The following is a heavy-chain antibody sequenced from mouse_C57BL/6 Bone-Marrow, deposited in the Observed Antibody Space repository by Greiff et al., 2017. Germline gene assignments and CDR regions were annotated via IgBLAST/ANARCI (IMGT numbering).Heavy chain of an antibody. D-gene: IGHD1-1*01. CDR1: GFTFSSYA. CDR2: ISSGGDYI. J-gene: IGHJ4*01. V-gene: IGHV5-9-1*02. CDR3: TRSSFITTAFYAMDY. Sequence: EVQGVESGEGLVKPGGSLKLSCAASGFTFSSYAMSWVRQTPEKRLEWVAYISSGGDYIYYADTVKGRFTISRDNARNTLYLQMSSLKSEYTAMYYCTRSSFITTAFYAMDYWGQGTSVTVSS.